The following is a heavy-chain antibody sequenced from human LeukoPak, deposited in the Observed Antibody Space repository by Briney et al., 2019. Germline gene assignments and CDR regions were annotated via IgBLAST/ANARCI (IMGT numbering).Heavy chain of an antibody. CDR3: AKDLQGESSYGYFDY. J-gene: IGHJ4*02. CDR1: GFTFSSYA. V-gene: IGHV3-23*01. Sequence: GGSLRLSCAASGFTFSSYAMSWVRQAPGKGLEWVSAISGSGTRKYYADSVKGRFAISRDNSKNTLFLEMNSLRAEDTALYYCAKDLQGESSYGYFDYWGQGTLVTVSS. CDR2: ISGSGTRK. D-gene: IGHD5-18*01.